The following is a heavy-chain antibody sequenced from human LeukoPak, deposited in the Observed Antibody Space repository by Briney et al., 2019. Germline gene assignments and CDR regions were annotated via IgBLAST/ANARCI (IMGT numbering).Heavy chain of an antibody. V-gene: IGHV3-21*01. D-gene: IGHD6-25*01. Sequence: GRSLRLSCAASGFTFSSYSMNWVRQAPGKGLEWVSSISSSSTYIYYADSVKGRFTISRDNAKNSLYLQMNSLRVEDTAVYYCARGRGDDGYRDAFDIWGQGTMVTVSS. CDR1: GFTFSSYS. CDR2: ISSSSTYI. J-gene: IGHJ3*02. CDR3: ARGRGDDGYRDAFDI.